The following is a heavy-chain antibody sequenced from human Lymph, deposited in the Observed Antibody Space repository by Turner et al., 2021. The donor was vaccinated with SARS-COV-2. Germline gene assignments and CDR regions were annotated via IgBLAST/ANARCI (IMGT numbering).Heavy chain of an antibody. CDR1: GFTFSNAW. D-gene: IGHD6-13*01. CDR2: IKTKTDGGTT. Sequence: ELQLVEAGGGLVKPGGSLGRSWAASGFTFSNAWMTWVRQAAGKGLEWVGRIKTKTDGGTTDYAAPVKGRFTISRDDSHNTLYLQMNSLKTEDTAVYYCTTHSAPDYWGQGTLVTVSS. J-gene: IGHJ4*02. V-gene: IGHV3-15*01. CDR3: TTHSAPDY.